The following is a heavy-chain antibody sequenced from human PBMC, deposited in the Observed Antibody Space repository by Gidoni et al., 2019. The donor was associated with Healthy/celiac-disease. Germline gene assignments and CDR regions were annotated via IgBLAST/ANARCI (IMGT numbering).Heavy chain of an antibody. D-gene: IGHD2-21*02. CDR1: GFTFADYA. CDR3: AKDRGVTYGIGMDV. Sequence: EVQLVESGGGLVQPGRSLRLSCAASGFTFADYAMHWVRQAPVKGLEWVSGIRWNSGSIGDADSVKGRFTSSRDNAKNSLDLQMNSLRAEDTALYYCAKDRGVTYGIGMDVWGQGTTVTVSS. V-gene: IGHV3-9*01. J-gene: IGHJ6*02. CDR2: IRWNSGSI.